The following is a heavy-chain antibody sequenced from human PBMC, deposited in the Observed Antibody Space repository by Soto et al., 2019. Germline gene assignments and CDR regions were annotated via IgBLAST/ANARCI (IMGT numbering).Heavy chain of an antibody. J-gene: IGHJ5*02. CDR3: ARGDSSSWYIARNWFDP. Sequence: ASVKVSCKASGYTFTGYYMHWVRQAPGQGLEWMGWINPNSGGTNYAQKFQGWVTMTGDTSISTAYMELSRLRSDDTAVYYCARGDSSSWYIARNWFDPWGQGTLVTVSS. CDR2: INPNSGGT. D-gene: IGHD6-13*01. V-gene: IGHV1-2*04. CDR1: GYTFTGYY.